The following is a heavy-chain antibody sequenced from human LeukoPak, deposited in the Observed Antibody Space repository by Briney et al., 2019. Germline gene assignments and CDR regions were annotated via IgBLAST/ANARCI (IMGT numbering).Heavy chain of an antibody. CDR1: GGSISSYYW. J-gene: IGHJ4*02. Sequence: TLSLTCTVSGGSISSYYWSWIRQPPGKALEWLALIYWDDDKRYSPSLKSRLTITKDTSKNQVVLTMTNMDPVDTATYYCAHSDYYDTSIDYWGQGTLVTVSS. CDR2: IYWDDDK. V-gene: IGHV2-5*08. CDR3: AHSDYYDTSIDY. D-gene: IGHD3-22*01.